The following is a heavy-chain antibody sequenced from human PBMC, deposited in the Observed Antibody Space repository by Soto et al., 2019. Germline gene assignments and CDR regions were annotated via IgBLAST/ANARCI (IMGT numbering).Heavy chain of an antibody. D-gene: IGHD6-13*01. CDR3: ARASGGYSSSGDYYYGMDV. Sequence: GESLKISCAASGFTVSSNYMSWVRQAPGKGLEWVSVIYSGGSTYYADSVKGRFTISRDNSKNTLYLQMNSLRAEDTAVYYCARASGGYSSSGDYYYGMDVWGQGTTVTVSS. CDR1: GFTVSSNY. V-gene: IGHV3-53*01. CDR2: IYSGGST. J-gene: IGHJ6*02.